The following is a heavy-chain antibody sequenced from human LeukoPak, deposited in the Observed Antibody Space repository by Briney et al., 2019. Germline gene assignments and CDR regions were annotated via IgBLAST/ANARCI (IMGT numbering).Heavy chain of an antibody. CDR3: ARSAPEYSSGWYGYMDV. CDR2: IIPIFGTA. CDR1: GGTFSSYA. Sequence: ASVKVSCKASGGTFSSYAISWVRQAPGQGLEWMGGIIPIFGTANYAQKFQGRVTITTDESTSTAYMELSSLRSEDTAVYYCARSAPEYSSGWYGYMDVWGKGTTVTVSS. D-gene: IGHD6-19*01. V-gene: IGHV1-69*05. J-gene: IGHJ6*03.